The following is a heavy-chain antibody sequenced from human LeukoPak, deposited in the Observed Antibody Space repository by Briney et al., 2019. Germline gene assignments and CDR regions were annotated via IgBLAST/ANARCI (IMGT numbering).Heavy chain of an antibody. CDR1: GFNFDDYD. Sequence: GGSLRLSCAASGFNFDDYDMTWVRQAPGKGLEWVSGIHWNSTNTGYADSVKGRFTISRDSAKNSLYLQMNSLRVEETAFYFCARVYYSGYDISFDYWGLGTLVTVSS. V-gene: IGHV3-20*04. D-gene: IGHD5-12*01. J-gene: IGHJ4*02. CDR2: IHWNSTNT. CDR3: ARVYYSGYDISFDY.